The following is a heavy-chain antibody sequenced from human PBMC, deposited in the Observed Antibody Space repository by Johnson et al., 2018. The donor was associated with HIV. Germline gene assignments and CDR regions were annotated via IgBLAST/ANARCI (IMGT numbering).Heavy chain of an antibody. V-gene: IGHV3-11*01. CDR1: GFTFSDYY. CDR3: AKGGVAAAKGAFDI. Sequence: VQLVESGGGLVKPGGSLRLSCAASGFTFSDYYMSWIRQAPRKGLEWISYISSSGSTIYYQDSVKGRFTISRDNSKNSLYLQMNSLRTEDTALYYCAKGGVAAAKGAFDIWGQGTMVTVSS. J-gene: IGHJ3*02. D-gene: IGHD6-25*01. CDR2: ISSSGSTI.